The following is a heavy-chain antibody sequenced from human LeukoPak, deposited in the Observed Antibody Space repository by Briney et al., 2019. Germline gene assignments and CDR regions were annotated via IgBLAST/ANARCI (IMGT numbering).Heavy chain of an antibody. CDR3: ARGVVVAATPFDY. CDR2: ISSTSSYI. V-gene: IGHV3-21*01. Sequence: GGSLRLSCAASGFTFSSYSMNWVRQAPGKGLEWVASISSTSSYIYYADSVKGRYTITRDNAKNSLYLQMNSLRAEDTAVYYCARGVVVAATPFDYWGQGTLVTVSS. J-gene: IGHJ4*02. D-gene: IGHD2-15*01. CDR1: GFTFSSYS.